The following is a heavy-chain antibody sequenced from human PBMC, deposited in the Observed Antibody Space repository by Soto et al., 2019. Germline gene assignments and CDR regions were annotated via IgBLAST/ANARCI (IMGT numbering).Heavy chain of an antibody. CDR2: INHSGST. V-gene: IGHV4-34*01. D-gene: IGHD3-10*01. J-gene: IGHJ4*02. Sequence: SETMSLTCAVYGGSFSGYYWSWIRQPRGKGREWIGEINHSGSTKYNPSLKSRVTISVDTSKDQFSLKLSSVTAADTAVYYCARICHQAIWFGGSDYWGQGTLVTVSS. CDR1: GGSFSGYY. CDR3: ARICHQAIWFGGSDY.